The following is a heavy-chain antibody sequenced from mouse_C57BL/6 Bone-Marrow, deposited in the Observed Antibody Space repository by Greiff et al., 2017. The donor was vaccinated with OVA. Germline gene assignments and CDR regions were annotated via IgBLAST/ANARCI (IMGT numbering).Heavy chain of an antibody. V-gene: IGHV14-3*01. J-gene: IGHJ3*01. CDR1: GFNIKNTY. Sequence: VQLKESVAELVRPGASVKLSCTASGFNIKNTYMHWVKQRPEQGLEWIGRIDPANGNTKYAPKFQGKATITAATSSNTAYLQLSSLTSEDTAIYYCARDYYYGSSYVRFAYWGQGTLVTVSA. D-gene: IGHD1-1*01. CDR3: ARDYYYGSSYVRFAY. CDR2: IDPANGNT.